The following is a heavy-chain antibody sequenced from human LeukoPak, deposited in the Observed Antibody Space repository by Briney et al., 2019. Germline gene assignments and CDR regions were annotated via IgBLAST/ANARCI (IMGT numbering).Heavy chain of an antibody. Sequence: SETLSLTCTVSGGSISSGDYYWSWIRQPPGKGLEWIGYIYYSGSTYYNPSLKSRVTISVDTSKNQFSLKLSSVTAADTAVYYCARTLADRDYYDSSGYYVWFDPWGQGTLVSVSS. CDR1: GGSISSGDYY. CDR2: IYYSGST. CDR3: ARTLADRDYYDSSGYYVWFDP. J-gene: IGHJ5*02. D-gene: IGHD3-22*01. V-gene: IGHV4-30-4*01.